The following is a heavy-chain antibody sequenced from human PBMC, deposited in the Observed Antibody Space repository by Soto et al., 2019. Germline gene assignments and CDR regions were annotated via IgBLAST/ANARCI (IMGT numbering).Heavy chain of an antibody. CDR1: GFTFSSYG. CDR2: ISYDGSNK. V-gene: IGHV3-30*18. Sequence: GGSLRLSCAASGFTFSSYGMHWVRQAPGKGLEWVSVISYDGSNKYYADSVKGRFTISRDNSKNTLYLQMNSLRADDTALYDCAKDGSTTWNFYFDSGGQGILVPVSS. J-gene: IGHJ4*02. D-gene: IGHD2-2*01. CDR3: AKDGSTTWNFYFDS.